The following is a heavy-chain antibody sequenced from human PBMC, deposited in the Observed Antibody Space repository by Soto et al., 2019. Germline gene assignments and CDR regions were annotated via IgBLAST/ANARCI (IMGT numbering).Heavy chain of an antibody. J-gene: IGHJ5*02. CDR1: GGTFSSYA. Sequence: QVQLVQSGAAVKKPGSSVKVSCKASGGTFSSYAISWVRQAPGQGLEWMGGIIPIFGTANYAQKFQGRVTITADKSTSTAYMELSSLKSAHTAVYYCARDHHSSSWYNWFDPWGQGTLVTVSS. CDR3: ARDHHSSSWYNWFDP. V-gene: IGHV1-69*06. CDR2: IIPIFGTA. D-gene: IGHD6-13*01.